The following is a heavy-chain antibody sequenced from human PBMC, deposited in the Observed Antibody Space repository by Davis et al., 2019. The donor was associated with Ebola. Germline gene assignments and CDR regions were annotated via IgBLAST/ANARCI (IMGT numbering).Heavy chain of an antibody. CDR3: ARHGRSTSCYTCFDP. Sequence: AASVKVSCKASGYTFTSYGISWVRQAPGQGLEWMGWISAYNGNTNYAQKLQGRVTMTTDTSTSTAYMELRSLRSDDTAVYYCARHGRSTSCYTCFDPWGQGTLVTVSS. V-gene: IGHV1-18*01. CDR1: GYTFTSYG. CDR2: ISAYNGNT. J-gene: IGHJ5*02. D-gene: IGHD2-2*02.